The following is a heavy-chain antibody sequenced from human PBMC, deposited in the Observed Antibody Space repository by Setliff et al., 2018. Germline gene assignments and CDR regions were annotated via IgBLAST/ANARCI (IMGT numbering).Heavy chain of an antibody. D-gene: IGHD2-2*01. Sequence: ASVKVSCKASGYSLSTYAMHWVRQAPGQRLEWMGWINGGNGNTKYSQKFQGRITITSDTSASTAYMGMSSLRSEDTAGYYCARDGFEIVVGAPTIIDTPNPLQPLPWG. CDR3: ARDGFEIVVGAPTIIDTPNPLQPLP. CDR2: INGGNGNT. CDR1: GYSLSTYA. J-gene: IGHJ5*02. V-gene: IGHV1-3*01.